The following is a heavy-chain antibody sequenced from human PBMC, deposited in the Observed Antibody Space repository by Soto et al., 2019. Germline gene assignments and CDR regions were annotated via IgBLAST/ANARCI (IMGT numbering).Heavy chain of an antibody. D-gene: IGHD2-2*01. CDR3: ARGYCSSSGCSLYFDY. V-gene: IGHV1-2*02. CDR2: INPTSGGT. J-gene: IGHJ4*02. CDR1: GYTFPGHY. Sequence: ASVKVSCKASGYTFPGHYMHWVRQAPGQGLEWMALINPTSGGTNYAQKFQGRVTMTWDTSISTAYMELSRLRSDDTAIYYCARGYCSSSGCSLYFDYWGQGTLVTVSS.